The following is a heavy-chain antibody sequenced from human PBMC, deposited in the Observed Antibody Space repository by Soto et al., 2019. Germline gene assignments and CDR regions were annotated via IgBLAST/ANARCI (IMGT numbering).Heavy chain of an antibody. CDR1: GFTFSSYS. CDR3: ARVPAFWSLYGDYGAFDI. CDR2: ISSSSSYI. D-gene: IGHD4-17*01. Sequence: PGGSLRLSCAASGFTFSSYSMNWVRQAPGKGLEWVSSISSSSSYIYYADSVKGRFTISRDNAKNSLYLQMNSLRAEDTAVYYCARVPAFWSLYGDYGAFDIWGQGTMVTVSS. J-gene: IGHJ3*02. V-gene: IGHV3-21*01.